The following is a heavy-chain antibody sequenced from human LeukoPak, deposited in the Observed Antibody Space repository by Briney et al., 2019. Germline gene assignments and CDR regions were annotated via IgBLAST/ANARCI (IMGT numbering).Heavy chain of an antibody. CDR3: ARVRGYSSGWYYFDY. CDR1: GYTFTSCG. D-gene: IGHD6-19*01. J-gene: IGHJ4*02. V-gene: IGHV1-18*01. CDR2: ISAYNGNT. Sequence: ASVKVSCKASGYTFTSCGITWVRQAPGQGLEWLGWISAYNGNTNYAQKLQGRVTMTTDTSTSTAYMELRSLRSDDTAVYYCARVRGYSSGWYYFDYWGQGTLVTVSS.